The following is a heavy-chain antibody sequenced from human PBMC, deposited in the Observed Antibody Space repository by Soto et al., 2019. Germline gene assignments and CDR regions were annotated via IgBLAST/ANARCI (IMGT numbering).Heavy chain of an antibody. J-gene: IGHJ4*02. CDR3: ARDAGSGDHDSGYHYAFDY. CDR2: FSNSGSTM. D-gene: IGHD3-22*01. V-gene: IGHV3-11*01. CDR1: GFTFSDYY. Sequence: GGSLRLSCAASGFTFSDYYMSWIRQAPGKGLEWVSYFSNSGSTMFYADSVKGRFTISRDNAKNSVYLHMHSLRAGDTAVYYCARDAGSGDHDSGYHYAFDYWGQGTLVTVSS.